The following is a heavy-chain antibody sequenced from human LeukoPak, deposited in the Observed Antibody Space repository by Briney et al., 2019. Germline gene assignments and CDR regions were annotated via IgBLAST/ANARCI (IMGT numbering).Heavy chain of an antibody. CDR1: GFTFSSYS. J-gene: IGHJ4*02. CDR3: ARAGEMATIRGGFDY. V-gene: IGHV3-21*01. D-gene: IGHD5-24*01. CDR2: ISSSSSYI. Sequence: PGGSLRLSCAASGFTFSSYSMNWVRLAPGKGLEWVSSISSSSSYIYYADSVKGRFTISRDNAKNSLYLQMNSLRAEDTAVYYCARAGEMATIRGGFDYWGQGTLVTVSS.